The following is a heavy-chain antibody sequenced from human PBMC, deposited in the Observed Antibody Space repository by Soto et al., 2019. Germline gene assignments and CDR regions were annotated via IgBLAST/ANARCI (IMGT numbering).Heavy chain of an antibody. Sequence: QVQLQESGPGLVKPSQTLSLTCTVSGGSISSGDYYWSWIRQPPGKGLEWIGYIYYSGSTYYNPSLKSRVTIXVXTXXNQFSLKLSSVTAADTAVYYCARVGGIVGATTHDYWGQGTLVTVSS. J-gene: IGHJ4*02. CDR1: GGSISSGDYY. CDR2: IYYSGST. V-gene: IGHV4-30-4*01. D-gene: IGHD1-26*01. CDR3: ARVGGIVGATTHDY.